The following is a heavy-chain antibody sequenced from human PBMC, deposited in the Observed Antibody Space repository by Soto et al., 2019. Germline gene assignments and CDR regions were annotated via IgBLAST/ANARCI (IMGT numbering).Heavy chain of an antibody. Sequence: PGESLKISCKGSGYSFTSYWISWVRQMPGKGLEWMGRIDPSDSYTNYSPSFQGHVTISADKSISTAYLQWSSLKASDTTMYYCARLFHGSYGSGTLSSWGQGTLVTVSS. V-gene: IGHV5-10-1*01. CDR1: GYSFTSYW. CDR2: IDPSDSYT. D-gene: IGHD3-10*01. J-gene: IGHJ5*02. CDR3: ARLFHGSYGSGTLSS.